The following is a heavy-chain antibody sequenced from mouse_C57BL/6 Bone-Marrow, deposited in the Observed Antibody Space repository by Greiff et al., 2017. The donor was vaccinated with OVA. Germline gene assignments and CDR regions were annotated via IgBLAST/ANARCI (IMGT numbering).Heavy chain of an antibody. Sequence: QVQLQQPGAELVKPGASVKLSCKASGYTFTSYWVHWVKQRPGQGLEWIGMIHPNSGSTNYNEKFKSKATLTVDKSSSTAYMQLSSLTSEDSAVYYCARVYDGYYPWFAYWGQGTLVTVSA. CDR2: IHPNSGST. CDR1: GYTFTSYW. CDR3: ARVYDGYYPWFAY. D-gene: IGHD2-3*01. J-gene: IGHJ3*01. V-gene: IGHV1-64*01.